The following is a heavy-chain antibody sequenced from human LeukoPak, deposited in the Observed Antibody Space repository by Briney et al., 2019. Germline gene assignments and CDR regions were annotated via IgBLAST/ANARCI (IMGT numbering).Heavy chain of an antibody. Sequence: ASVKVSCKASGYTFTRYYMHWVRQAPGQGLEWMGWINPNSGGTNYAQKFQGRVTMTRDTSISTAYMELSRLRSDDTAVYYCARVYDFWSGYYFGYWGQGTLVTVSS. CDR2: INPNSGGT. D-gene: IGHD3-3*01. CDR3: ARVYDFWSGYYFGY. CDR1: GYTFTRYY. V-gene: IGHV1-2*02. J-gene: IGHJ4*02.